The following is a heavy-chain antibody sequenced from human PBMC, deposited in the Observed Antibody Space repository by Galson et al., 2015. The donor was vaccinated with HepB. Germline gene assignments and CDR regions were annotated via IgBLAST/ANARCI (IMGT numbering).Heavy chain of an antibody. CDR3: AGSSGWAYYYYGMDV. V-gene: IGHV4-34*01. CDR1: GGSFSGYY. CDR2: INHSGST. Sequence: ETLSLTCAVYGGSFSGYYWSWIRQPPGKGLEWIGEINHSGSTNYNPSLKSRVTISVDTSKNQFSLKLSSVTAADTAVYYCAGSSGWAYYYYGMDVWGQGTTVTVSS. J-gene: IGHJ6*02. D-gene: IGHD6-19*01.